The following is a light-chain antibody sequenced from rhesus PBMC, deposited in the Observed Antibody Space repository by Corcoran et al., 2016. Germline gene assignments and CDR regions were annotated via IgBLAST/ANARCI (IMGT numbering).Light chain of an antibody. CDR2: NDN. CDR1: TLETEE. Sequence: SSEVTQPPSVSVSPGETARITCGGDTLETEEVHWYQQKAPRAPALVIYNDNQRSSGIPDRFSGSKLGKIATLTISGVEAGDEADYYCQVWDGVDDQVVFGRGTTLTVL. J-gene: IGLJ6*01. V-gene: IGLV3-36*02. CDR3: QVWDGVDDQVV.